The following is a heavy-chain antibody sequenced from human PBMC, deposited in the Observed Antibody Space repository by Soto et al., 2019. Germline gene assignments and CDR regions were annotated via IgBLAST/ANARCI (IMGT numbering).Heavy chain of an antibody. CDR1: GFTFDDYS. J-gene: IGHJ3*02. Sequence: QVQLVESGGGVVQPGRSLRLSCAAFGFTFDDYSMHWVRQAPGKGLEWVALISYEGSNKYYADSVKGRFTISRDNAKNKLFLEVNSLRTEDTAVYYCARPHIKSAWNDGFDIWGQGTMVTVSS. D-gene: IGHD1-1*01. CDR2: ISYEGSNK. V-gene: IGHV3-30-3*01. CDR3: ARPHIKSAWNDGFDI.